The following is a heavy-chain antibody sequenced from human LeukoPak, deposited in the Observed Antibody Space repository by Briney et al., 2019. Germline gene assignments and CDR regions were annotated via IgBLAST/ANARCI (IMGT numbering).Heavy chain of an antibody. CDR2: IYHSGST. V-gene: IGHV4-38-2*01. D-gene: IGHD4-11*01. CDR3: ARAYSNWFDP. J-gene: IGHJ5*02. CDR1: GYYISSGYY. Sequence: PSETLSLTCAVSGYYISSGYYWGWIRQPPGKGLEWIGSIYHSGSTYYNPSLKSRVTMSVDTSKNQFSLKLTSVTAADTAVYYCARAYSNWFDPWGQGTLVTVSS.